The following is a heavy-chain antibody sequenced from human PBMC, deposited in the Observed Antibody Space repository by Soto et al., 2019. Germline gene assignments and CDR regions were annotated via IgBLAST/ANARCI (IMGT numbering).Heavy chain of an antibody. J-gene: IGHJ6*02. CDR3: TTGIVVVIPSGMDV. Sequence: PGGSLRLSCAASGFTFNNFAMNWVRQAPGKGLEWVSSISGGGGNTYYADSVKGRFTVSRDNSRDTLYLQMDSLRAEDTAVYYCTTGIVVVIPSGMDVWGQGTTVTVSS. V-gene: IGHV3-23*01. CDR1: GFTFNNFA. CDR2: ISGGGGNT. D-gene: IGHD3-22*01.